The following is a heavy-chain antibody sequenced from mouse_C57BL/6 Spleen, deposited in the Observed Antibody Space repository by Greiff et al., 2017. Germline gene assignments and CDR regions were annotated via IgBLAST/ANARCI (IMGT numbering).Heavy chain of an antibody. D-gene: IGHD3-2*01. CDR3: ASSDNDAMDY. J-gene: IGHJ4*01. V-gene: IGHV1-55*01. Sequence: QVQLQQPGAELVKPGASVKMSCKASGYTFTSYWITWVKQRPGQGLEWIGDIYPGSGSTNYNEKFKCKATLTVDTSASTAYMQLSSLTSEDSAVYYCASSDNDAMDYWGQGTSVTVSS. CDR1: GYTFTSYW. CDR2: IYPGSGST.